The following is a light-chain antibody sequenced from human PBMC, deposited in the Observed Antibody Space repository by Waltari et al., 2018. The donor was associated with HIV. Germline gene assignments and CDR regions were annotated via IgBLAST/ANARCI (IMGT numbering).Light chain of an antibody. CDR3: MQALQTPRT. Sequence: DIVMTQSPLSLPVTPGEPASISCRSSQSLLHSNGYNCLDWYLQKPGQSPQLLIYLGSNRASGVPDRLSGSGSGTDFTLKISRVEAEDVGVYYCMQALQTPRTFGQGTKVEIK. CDR2: LGS. J-gene: IGKJ1*01. CDR1: QSLLHSNGYNC. V-gene: IGKV2-28*01.